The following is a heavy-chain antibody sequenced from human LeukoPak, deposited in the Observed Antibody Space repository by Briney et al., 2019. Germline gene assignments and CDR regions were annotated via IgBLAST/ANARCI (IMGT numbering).Heavy chain of an antibody. CDR2: IRNDESNK. CDR1: GFTFSNYG. V-gene: IGHV3-30*02. J-gene: IGHJ1*01. CDR3: ARASRYSSGWYSWDGGYFQH. Sequence: PGGSLRLTCAASGFTFSNYGMHWVRQTPGKGLEWVSFIRNDESNKYYTDSVKGRFTISRDNSKNTLYLQMNSLRAEDTAVYYCARASRYSSGWYSWDGGYFQHWGQGTLVTVSS. D-gene: IGHD6-19*01.